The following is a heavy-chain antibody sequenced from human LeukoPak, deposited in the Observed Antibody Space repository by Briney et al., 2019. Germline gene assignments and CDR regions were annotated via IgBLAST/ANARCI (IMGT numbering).Heavy chain of an antibody. Sequence: PGGSLRLSCAASGFTFDDYTMHWVRQAPGKGLEWVSLISWDGGSTYYADSVKGRFTISRDNSKNSLYLQMNSLRTEDTASYYCAKDWDDSSGYSYFDYWGQGTLVTVSS. CDR2: ISWDGGST. D-gene: IGHD3-22*01. J-gene: IGHJ4*02. CDR3: AKDWDDSSGYSYFDY. V-gene: IGHV3-43*01. CDR1: GFTFDDYT.